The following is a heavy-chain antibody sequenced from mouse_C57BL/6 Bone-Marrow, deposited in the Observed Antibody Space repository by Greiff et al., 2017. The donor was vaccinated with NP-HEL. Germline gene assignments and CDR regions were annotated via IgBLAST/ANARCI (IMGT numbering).Heavy chain of an antibody. CDR3: ARWVSSYWYFDV. CDR1: GYSFTGYF. Sequence: EVQLQESGPELVKPGDSVKISCKASGYSFTGYFMNWVMQSHGKSLEWIGRINPYNGDTFSNQKFKGKATLTVDKSSSTAHMELRSLTSEDSAVYYCARWVSSYWYFDVWGKGTTVTVSS. CDR2: INPYNGDT. D-gene: IGHD1-1*01. V-gene: IGHV1-20*01. J-gene: IGHJ1*03.